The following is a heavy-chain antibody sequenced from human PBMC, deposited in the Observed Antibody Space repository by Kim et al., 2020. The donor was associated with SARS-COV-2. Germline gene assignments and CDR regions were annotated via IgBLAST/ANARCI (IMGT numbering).Heavy chain of an antibody. CDR1: GFTFSSYG. D-gene: IGHD2-21*02. J-gene: IGHJ6*02. CDR2: IWYDGSNK. V-gene: IGHV3-33*01. Sequence: GGSLRLSCAASGFTFSSYGMHWVRQAPGKGLEWVAVIWYDGSNKYYADSVKGRFTISRDNSKNTLYLQMNSLRAEDTAVYYCARDMGEDCGGDCYPLDYYYYGMDVWGQGTTVTVSS. CDR3: ARDMGEDCGGDCYPLDYYYYGMDV.